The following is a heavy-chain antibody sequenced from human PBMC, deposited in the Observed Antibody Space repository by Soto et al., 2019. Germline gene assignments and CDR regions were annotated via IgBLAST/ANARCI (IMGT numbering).Heavy chain of an antibody. J-gene: IGHJ4*02. CDR3: AHRSGWLNDYSFDY. D-gene: IGHD6-25*01. CDR1: GFSLSTSGVG. CDR2: IYWDDDK. Sequence: QITLKESGPTLVKPTQTLTLTCTFSGFSLSTSGVGVGWIRQPPGKALEWLALIYWDDDKRYSPSLKSRLTSLTATPXNQVVLTLTNMDHVDTATYYCAHRSGWLNDYSFDYWRQGTLVTVSS. V-gene: IGHV2-5*02.